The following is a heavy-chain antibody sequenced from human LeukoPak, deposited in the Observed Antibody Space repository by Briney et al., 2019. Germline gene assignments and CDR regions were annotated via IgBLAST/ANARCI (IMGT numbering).Heavy chain of an antibody. CDR3: ARELRSGGEDWFDP. J-gene: IGHJ5*02. V-gene: IGHV1-69*13. CDR1: GGTFSSYA. D-gene: IGHD2-15*01. CDR2: IIPIFGTA. Sequence: ASVKVSCKASGGTFSSYAISWVRQAPGQGLEWMGGIIPIFGTANYAQKFQGRVTITADETTSTAYMGLSSLRSEDTAVYYCARELRSGGEDWFDPWGQGTLVTVSS.